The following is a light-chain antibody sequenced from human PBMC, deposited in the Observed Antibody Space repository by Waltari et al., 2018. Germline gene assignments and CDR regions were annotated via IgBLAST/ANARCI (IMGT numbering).Light chain of an antibody. CDR3: SSYTYGGPWV. Sequence: SALTQPASVSASPGQSLTISCTGSSSDVGSYDLFAWYQQHPGKAPPLLIYEVDKRPSGVSSRFSGAKSGNAASLTISGLQAEDEAHYFCSSYTYGGPWVFGGGTLLTVL. J-gene: IGLJ2*01. CDR2: EVD. CDR1: SSDVGSYDL. V-gene: IGLV2-23*02.